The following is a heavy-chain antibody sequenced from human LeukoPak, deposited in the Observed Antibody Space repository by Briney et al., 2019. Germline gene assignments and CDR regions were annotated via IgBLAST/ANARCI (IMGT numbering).Heavy chain of an antibody. Sequence: PSETLSLTCAVYGGSFSGYYWSWIRQPPGKGLEWIGEINHSGSTNYNPSLKSRVTISVDTSKNQFSLKLSSVTAADTAVYYCARDIGAGSTSFIPADYWGQGTLVTVSS. CDR2: INHSGST. V-gene: IGHV4-34*01. CDR3: ARDIGAGSTSFIPADY. J-gene: IGHJ4*02. D-gene: IGHD2-2*01. CDR1: GGSFSGYY.